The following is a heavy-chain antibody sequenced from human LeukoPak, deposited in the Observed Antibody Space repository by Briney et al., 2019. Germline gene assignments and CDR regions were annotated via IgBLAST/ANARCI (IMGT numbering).Heavy chain of an antibody. V-gene: IGHV1-69*01. CDR2: IIPIFGTA. CDR3: AGRSGIAVAGTLVSFDY. CDR1: GGTFSSYA. Sequence: SVKVSCKASGGTFSSYAISWVRQAPGQGLEWMGGIIPIFGTANYAQKFQGRDTITADESTSTAYMELSSLRSEDTAVYYCAGRSGIAVAGTLVSFDYWGQGTLVTVSS. J-gene: IGHJ4*02. D-gene: IGHD6-19*01.